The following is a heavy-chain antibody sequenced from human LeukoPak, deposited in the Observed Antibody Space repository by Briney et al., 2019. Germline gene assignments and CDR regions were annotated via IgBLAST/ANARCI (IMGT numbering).Heavy chain of an antibody. D-gene: IGHD2-15*01. V-gene: IGHV3-7*01. CDR3: ARDRDCGDGGCYPHFDY. CDR1: GFTFSSNW. CDR2: IRQDGSDK. J-gene: IGHJ4*02. Sequence: PGGSLRLSCAASGFTFSSNWMSWVRQAPGKGLEWVANIRQDGSDKYYMDSVKGRFTISGDNAKNSPSLQMNSLRVEDTAVYYCARDRDCGDGGCYPHFDYWGQGIRVTVSS.